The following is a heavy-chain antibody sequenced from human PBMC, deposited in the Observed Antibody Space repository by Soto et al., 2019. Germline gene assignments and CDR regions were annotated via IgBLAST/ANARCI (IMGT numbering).Heavy chain of an antibody. CDR1: GGTCSSYA. V-gene: IGHV1-69*13. CDR2: IIPIFGTA. J-gene: IGHJ6*02. Sequence: SVKVSCKASGGTCSSYAISCVVRSPLRWREGMGGIIPIFGTANYAQKFQGRVTITADESTSTAYMELSSLRSEDTAVYYCASFIGGSTPAPLRWYHKEKGHGMDVWGQGTTVTVS. D-gene: IGHD2-2*01. CDR3: ASFIGGSTPAPLRWYHKEKGHGMDV.